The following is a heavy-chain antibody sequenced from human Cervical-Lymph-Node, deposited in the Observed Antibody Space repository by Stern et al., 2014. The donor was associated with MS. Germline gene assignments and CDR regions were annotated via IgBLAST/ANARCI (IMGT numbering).Heavy chain of an antibody. D-gene: IGHD3-10*01. CDR2: IYYSGGA. J-gene: IGHJ4*02. Sequence: VQLVESGPGLVKPSETLSLTCTVSGDSISSYFWSWIRQPPGQGLEWIGYIYYSGGANHNPSPRSRVTISVDTAKNQFSLKLTSVTAADTAVYYCARASGLGSYYYFDYWGQGTLVTVSS. CDR3: ARASGLGSYYYFDY. V-gene: IGHV4-59*01. CDR1: GDSISSYF.